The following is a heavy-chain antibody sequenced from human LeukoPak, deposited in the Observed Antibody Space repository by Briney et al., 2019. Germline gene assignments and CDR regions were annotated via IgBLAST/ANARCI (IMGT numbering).Heavy chain of an antibody. CDR1: GFTFGSYA. Sequence: PGGSLSLSCAASGFTFGSYAMGWVRLAPERGLEWVSGIANSGFSTYYADSVKGRFTISRDNSKNTLYLQMNSLRAEDTAVYYCAKKRYFDWKGAFDIWGQGTMVTVSS. CDR3: AKKRYFDWKGAFDI. J-gene: IGHJ3*02. CDR2: IANSGFST. V-gene: IGHV3-23*01. D-gene: IGHD3-9*01.